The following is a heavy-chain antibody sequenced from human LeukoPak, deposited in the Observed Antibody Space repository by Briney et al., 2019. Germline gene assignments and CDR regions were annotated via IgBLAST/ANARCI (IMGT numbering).Heavy chain of an antibody. CDR2: IGTAGDT. J-gene: IGHJ4*02. Sequence: GGSLRLSCAASGFTFSSYDMHWVRQVTGKGLEWVSAIGTAGDTYYPGSVKGRFTISRENAKNSLYLQMDSLRAGDTAVYYCARAYDSSAYYDYWGQGTPVTVSS. CDR3: ARAYDSSAYYDY. CDR1: GFTFSSYD. V-gene: IGHV3-13*01. D-gene: IGHD3-22*01.